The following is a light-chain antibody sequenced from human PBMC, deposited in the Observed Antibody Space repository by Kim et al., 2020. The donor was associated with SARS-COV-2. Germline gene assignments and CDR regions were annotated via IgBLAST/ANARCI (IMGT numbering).Light chain of an antibody. CDR1: SSNIGNYY. CDR2: DNH. J-gene: IGLJ2*01. Sequence: GPKVTISCSGSSSNIGNYYVSWYQQRPGTAPRLLIYDNHERPSGIPDRFSGSKSGTTATLGITGLQTGDEADYYCGAWDTSLSIVVFGGGTQLTVL. V-gene: IGLV1-51*01. CDR3: GAWDTSLSIVV.